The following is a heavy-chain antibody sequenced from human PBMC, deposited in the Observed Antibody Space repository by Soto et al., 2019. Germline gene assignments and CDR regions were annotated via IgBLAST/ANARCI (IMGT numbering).Heavy chain of an antibody. J-gene: IGHJ5*02. V-gene: IGHV3-74*01. CDR2: INSDGSST. D-gene: IGHD2-8*01. CDR3: AKTSLRILYPDNWFDP. CDR1: GFTFSSYW. Sequence: PWGSLRLSCAASGFTFSSYWMHWVRQAPVKGLVWVSRINSDGSSTSYADSVKGRFTISRDNAKNTLYLQMNSLRAEDTAVYYCAKTSLRILYPDNWFDPWGQGTLVTVSS.